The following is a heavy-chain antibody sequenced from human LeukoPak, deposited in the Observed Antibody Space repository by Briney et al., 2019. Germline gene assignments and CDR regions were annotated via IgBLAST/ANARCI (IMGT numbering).Heavy chain of an antibody. CDR2: ISYDGSNK. Sequence: AGGSLRLSCAASGFTFSSYGMHWVRRAPGKGLEWVAVISYDGSNKYYADSVKGRFTISRDNAKNSLYLQMNSLRAEDTAVYYCARDRGVGFGELPTAFDYWGQGTLVTVSS. CDR3: ARDRGVGFGELPTAFDY. J-gene: IGHJ4*02. V-gene: IGHV3-30*03. D-gene: IGHD3-10*01. CDR1: GFTFSSYG.